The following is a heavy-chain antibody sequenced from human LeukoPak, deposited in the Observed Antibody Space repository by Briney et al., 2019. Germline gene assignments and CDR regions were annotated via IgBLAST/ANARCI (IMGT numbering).Heavy chain of an antibody. CDR1: GFTFSSYS. J-gene: IGHJ3*02. D-gene: IGHD3-10*01. CDR2: ISSRSSYI. Sequence: GGSLRLSCAASGFTFSSYSMNWVRQAPGKGLEWVSSISSRSSYIYYADSVKGRFTISRDNAKNSLYLQMNSLRAEDTAVYYCARAGTGHDAFDIWGQGTMVTVSS. V-gene: IGHV3-21*01. CDR3: ARAGTGHDAFDI.